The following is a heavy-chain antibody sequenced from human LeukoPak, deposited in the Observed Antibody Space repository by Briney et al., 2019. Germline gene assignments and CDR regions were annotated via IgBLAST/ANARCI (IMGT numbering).Heavy chain of an antibody. CDR2: ISWNSGTI. Sequence: PGGSLRLSCAASGFTFDDYAMHWVRQAPGKGLEWASGISWNSGTIGYADSVKGRFTISRDNAQNSLYLQMNSLKTEDTAVYYCTREDYDILTGYSYWGQGTLVTVSS. J-gene: IGHJ4*02. D-gene: IGHD3-9*01. CDR3: TREDYDILTGYSY. V-gene: IGHV3-9*01. CDR1: GFTFDDYA.